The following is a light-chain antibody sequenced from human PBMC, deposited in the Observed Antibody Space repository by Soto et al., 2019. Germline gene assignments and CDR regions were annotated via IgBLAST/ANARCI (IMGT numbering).Light chain of an antibody. CDR3: CSYAGSSTFVV. CDR1: SSDVGSYNC. CDR2: EGS. V-gene: IGLV2-23*03. Sequence: QSVLTQPASVSGSPGQSITISCTGTSSDVGSYNCVSWYQQHPGKAPKLMIYEGSKRPSGGSNRFSGSKSGNTASLTISGLEAEDEADYYCCSYAGSSTFVVFGGGTKLTVL. J-gene: IGLJ2*01.